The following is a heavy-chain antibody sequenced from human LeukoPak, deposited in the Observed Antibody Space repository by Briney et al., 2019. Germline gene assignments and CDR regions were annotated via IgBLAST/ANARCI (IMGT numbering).Heavy chain of an antibody. Sequence: GGSLRLSCAASGSTFSSYWMHWVRQAPGKGLVWVSRINSDGSSTSYADSVKGRFTISRDNAKNTLYLQMNSLRAEDTAVYYCARVVGYSYGITLYYYYYMDVWGKGTTVTISS. CDR3: ARVVGYSYGITLYYYYYMDV. CDR2: INSDGSST. V-gene: IGHV3-74*01. J-gene: IGHJ6*03. D-gene: IGHD5-18*01. CDR1: GSTFSSYW.